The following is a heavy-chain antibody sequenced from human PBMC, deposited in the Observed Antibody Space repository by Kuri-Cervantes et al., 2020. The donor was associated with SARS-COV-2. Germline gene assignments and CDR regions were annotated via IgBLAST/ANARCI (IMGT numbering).Heavy chain of an antibody. Sequence: GSLRLSCAVYGGSFSGYYWSWIRQPPGKGLEWIGEINHSGSTNYNPSLKSRVTISVDTSKNQFSLKLSSVTAADTAVYYCARDWAIPARFSYCGGDCYRTNGWFDPWGQGTLVTVSS. V-gene: IGHV4-34*01. D-gene: IGHD2-21*01. CDR1: GGSFSGYY. CDR3: ARDWAIPARFSYCGGDCYRTNGWFDP. J-gene: IGHJ5*02. CDR2: INHSGST.